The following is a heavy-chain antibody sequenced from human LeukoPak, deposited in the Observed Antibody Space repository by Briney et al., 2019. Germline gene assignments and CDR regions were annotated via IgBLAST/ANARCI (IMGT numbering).Heavy chain of an antibody. CDR2: ISWDSRTI. J-gene: IGHJ3*02. V-gene: IGHV3-9*01. CDR1: GFTFGDYG. Sequence: GGSLRLPCAASGFTFGDYGMNWGRQAPGKGLEWVSGISWDSRTINYADSVRGRFTISRDNAKSSLYLQMNSLRPEDTALYYCAKASTSYGYKDDAFDIWGQGTMVTVSS. CDR3: AKASTSYGYKDDAFDI. D-gene: IGHD3-16*01.